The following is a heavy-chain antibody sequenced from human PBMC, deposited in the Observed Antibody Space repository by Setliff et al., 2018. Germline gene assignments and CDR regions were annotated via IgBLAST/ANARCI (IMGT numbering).Heavy chain of an antibody. CDR2: INTNTGNP. J-gene: IGHJ6*03. V-gene: IGHV7-4-1*02. CDR3: ARASRFGTIVYKGYYYMDV. Sequence: GASVKVSCKTSGYTFTTYAFSWMRQAPGQGLEWMGWINTNTGNPSYAQDFTGRFVFSLDTSVSTAYLQISSLKAEDTAVYYCARASRFGTIVYKGYYYMDVWGKGTTVTVSS. D-gene: IGHD3-10*01. CDR1: GYTFTTYA.